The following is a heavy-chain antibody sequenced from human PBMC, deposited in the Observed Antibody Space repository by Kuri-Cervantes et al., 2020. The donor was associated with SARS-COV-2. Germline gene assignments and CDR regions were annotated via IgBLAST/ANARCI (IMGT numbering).Heavy chain of an antibody. Sequence: ASVKVSCKASGYTFTSYGISWVRQAPGQGLEWMGWISAYNGNTNYAQKLQGRVTMTRNTSISIAYMELSSLRSEDTAVYYCARVLLWFGESRYYYGMDVWGQGTTVTVSS. V-gene: IGHV1-18*01. D-gene: IGHD3-10*01. CDR1: GYTFTSYG. J-gene: IGHJ6*02. CDR2: ISAYNGNT. CDR3: ARVLLWFGESRYYYGMDV.